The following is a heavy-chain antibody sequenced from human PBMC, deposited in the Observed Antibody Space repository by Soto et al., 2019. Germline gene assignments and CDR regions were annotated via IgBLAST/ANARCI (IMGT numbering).Heavy chain of an antibody. D-gene: IGHD1-20*01. CDR3: ARGTRALITSFFAY. CDR1: GDAISNYY. Sequence: SETLSLTCSVSGDAISNYYWSWIRQTPGRGLEWIGCVYESGSTDYNPSLRGRVIISLHTSKSQFSLSLRSATAADTATYYCARGTRALITSFFAYWGQGIPVTVS. J-gene: IGHJ4*02. V-gene: IGHV4-59*03. CDR2: VYESGST.